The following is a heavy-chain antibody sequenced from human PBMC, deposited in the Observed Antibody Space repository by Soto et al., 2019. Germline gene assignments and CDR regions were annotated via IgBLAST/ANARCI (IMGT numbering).Heavy chain of an antibody. D-gene: IGHD3-16*02. CDR1: GYTFTSYG. V-gene: IGHV1-18*01. Sequence: GASVKVSCKASGYTFTSYGISWVRQAPGQGLEWMGWISAYNGNTNYAQKLQGRVTMTTDTSTSTAYMELRSLGSDDTAVYYCARTPLKITFGGVIVIPSFYFDYWGQGTLVTVSS. J-gene: IGHJ4*02. CDR2: ISAYNGNT. CDR3: ARTPLKITFGGVIVIPSFYFDY.